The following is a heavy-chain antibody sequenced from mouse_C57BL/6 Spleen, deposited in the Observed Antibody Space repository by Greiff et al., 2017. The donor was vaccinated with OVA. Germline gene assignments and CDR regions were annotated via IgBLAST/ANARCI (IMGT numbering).Heavy chain of an antibody. Sequence: VQLQQSGAELVRPGASVKLSCKASGYTFTNYYINWVKQRPGQGLEWIARIYPGSGNTYYNEKFKGKATLTAEKSSSTAYMQLSSLTSEDSAVYFCAREDWVHFDYWGQGTTLTVSS. J-gene: IGHJ2*01. CDR3: AREDWVHFDY. CDR2: IYPGSGNT. CDR1: GYTFTNYY. V-gene: IGHV1-76*01.